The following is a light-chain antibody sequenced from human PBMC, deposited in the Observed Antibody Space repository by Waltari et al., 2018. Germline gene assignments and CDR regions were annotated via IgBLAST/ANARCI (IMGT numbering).Light chain of an antibody. J-gene: IGLJ3*02. V-gene: IGLV1-40*01. CDR1: RPNIGARFV. Sequence: QSEFTQPPSVSGPPRQSVTISSTGPRPNIGARFVVHWYQQLPGGAPKLLLYAYSNRPSGVPDRFYGSKSGTSASLAINGIQSEDEADYYCQSYDSRQTAVFGGGTKLTVL. CDR3: QSYDSRQTAV. CDR2: AYS.